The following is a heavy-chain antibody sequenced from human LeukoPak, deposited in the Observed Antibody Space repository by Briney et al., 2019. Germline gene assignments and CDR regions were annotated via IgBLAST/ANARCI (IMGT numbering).Heavy chain of an antibody. D-gene: IGHD3-9*01. J-gene: IGHJ4*02. CDR3: ARVRLVGYDILTGYYSFDY. V-gene: IGHV4-59*01. CDR1: AGSISTYS. CDR2: INYSNNT. Sequence: SETLSFTCTGSAGSISTYSWSWIRQGQGKGLEGWGYINYSNNTYYHPSLESRITISVDTSNNHFSLKLSPVTAADTAVYYGARVRLVGYDILTGYYSFDYWGQGTLVTVSS.